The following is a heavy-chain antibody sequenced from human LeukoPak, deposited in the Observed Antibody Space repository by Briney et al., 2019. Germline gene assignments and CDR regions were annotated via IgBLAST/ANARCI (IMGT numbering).Heavy chain of an antibody. V-gene: IGHV3-15*01. D-gene: IGHD6-19*01. CDR3: TTDREWLVPFDY. CDR1: GFTFSNAW. J-gene: IGHJ4*02. CDR2: IKSKTDGGTT. Sequence: GGSLRLSCAASGFTFSNAWMSWVRQAPGKGLECVGRIKSKTDGGTTDYAAPVKGRFTISRDDSKNTLYLQMNSLKTEDTAVYYCTTDREWLVPFDYWGQGTLVTVSS.